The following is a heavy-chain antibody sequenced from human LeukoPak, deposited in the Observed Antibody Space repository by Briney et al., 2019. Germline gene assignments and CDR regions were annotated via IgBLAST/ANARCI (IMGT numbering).Heavy chain of an antibody. J-gene: IGHJ4*02. CDR2: IYHSGST. V-gene: IGHV4-30-2*01. D-gene: IGHD3-22*01. Sequence: SETLSLTCAVSGGSISSGGYSWSWIRQPPGKGLEWIGYIYHSGSTYYNPSLKSRVTISVDRSKNQFSLKLSSVTAADTAVYYCARAIYYDSSGPLDYWGQGTLVTVSS. CDR3: ARAIYYDSSGPLDY. CDR1: GGSISSGGYS.